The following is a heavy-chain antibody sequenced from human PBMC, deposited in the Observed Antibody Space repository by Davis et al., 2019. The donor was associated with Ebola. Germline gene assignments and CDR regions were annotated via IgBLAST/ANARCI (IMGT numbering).Heavy chain of an antibody. D-gene: IGHD1-14*01. V-gene: IGHV1-18*01. Sequence: AASVTVSCKASGYTFSNYVMNWVRQAPGQGLEWMGYINPYNGNTNYAQKLQGRVTMTADTATGTAYMELRSLRSDDTAVYYCAREYTSFSSYYFNSWGQGTLVTVSS. J-gene: IGHJ4*02. CDR3: AREYTSFSSYYFNS. CDR1: GYTFSNYV. CDR2: INPYNGNT.